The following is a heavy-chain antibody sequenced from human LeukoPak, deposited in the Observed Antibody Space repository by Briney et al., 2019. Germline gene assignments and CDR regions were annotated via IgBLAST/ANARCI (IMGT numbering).Heavy chain of an antibody. CDR2: IIPNSGDT. CDR1: GYTFTGYS. Sequence: SGKVSCKASGYTFTGYSMHWVRQAPGQGLEWMGWIIPNSGDTNYAQKFQGRVTMTRDTSTSTVYMELSSLRSEDTSVYYCARVWGGYCSGGSCYSGNFHYWAQGTLVTVSS. CDR3: ARVWGGYCSGGSCYSGNFHY. V-gene: IGHV1-2*02. D-gene: IGHD2-15*01. J-gene: IGHJ4*02.